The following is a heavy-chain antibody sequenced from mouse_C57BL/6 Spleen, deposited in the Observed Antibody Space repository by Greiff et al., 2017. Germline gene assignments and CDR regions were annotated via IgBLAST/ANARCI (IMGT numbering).Heavy chain of an antibody. CDR1: GFSLTSYG. D-gene: IGHD1-1*01. J-gene: IGHJ4*01. CDR2: IWSGGST. Sequence: VQRVESGPGLVQPSQSLSITCTVSGFSLTSYGVHWVRQSPGKGLEWLGVIWSGGSTDYNAAFISRLSISKDNSKSQVFFKMNSLQADDTAIYYCARKGGYYGPSMDYWGQGTSVTVSS. CDR3: ARKGGYYGPSMDY. V-gene: IGHV2-2*01.